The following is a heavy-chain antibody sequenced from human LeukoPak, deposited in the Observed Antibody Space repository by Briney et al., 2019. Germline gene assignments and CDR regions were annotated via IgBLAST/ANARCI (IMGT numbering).Heavy chain of an antibody. CDR1: RFTFSSYA. CDR3: ARSGSGSYAFDI. V-gene: IGHV3-33*01. Sequence: GGSLRLSRAASRFTFSSYAMHWVRQAPGKGLEWVAVIWYDGSNKYYADSVKGRFTISRDNPKNTLYLQMNSLRAEDTAVYYCARSGSGSYAFDIWGQGTMVTISS. CDR2: IWYDGSNK. J-gene: IGHJ3*02. D-gene: IGHD3-10*01.